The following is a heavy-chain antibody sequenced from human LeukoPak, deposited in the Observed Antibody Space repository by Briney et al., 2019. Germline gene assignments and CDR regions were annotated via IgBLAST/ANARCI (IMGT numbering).Heavy chain of an antibody. CDR1: GFTFSSFW. V-gene: IGHV3-74*01. CDR2: INSDGSST. CDR3: AREIAARPDIWFDP. J-gene: IGHJ5*02. D-gene: IGHD6-6*01. Sequence: GGSLRLSCAASGFTFSSFWMHWVRQAPGKGLMWVSRINSDGSSTSYADSVKGRFTISRDNAKNTLYLQMNSLRAEDTAVYYCAREIAARPDIWFDPWGQGTLVTVSS.